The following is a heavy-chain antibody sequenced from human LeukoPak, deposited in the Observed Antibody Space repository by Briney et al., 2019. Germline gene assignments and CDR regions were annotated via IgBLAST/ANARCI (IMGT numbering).Heavy chain of an antibody. D-gene: IGHD7-27*01. CDR2: ISGSGGST. J-gene: IGHJ6*03. CDR1: GFTFSSYA. V-gene: IGHV3-23*01. CDR3: AKTGAGYYYTDV. Sequence: GGTLRLSCAASGFTFSSYAMSWVRQAPGQGLEWVSAISGSGGSTYYADSVKGRFTISRDNSKNTLYLQMNSLRAEDTAVYYCAKTGAGYYYTDVWGEGTTVTVSS.